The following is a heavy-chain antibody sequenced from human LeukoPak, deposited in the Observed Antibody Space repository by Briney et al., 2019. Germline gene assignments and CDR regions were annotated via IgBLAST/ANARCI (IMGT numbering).Heavy chain of an antibody. D-gene: IGHD3-22*01. CDR2: ISSSSSYI. Sequence: GGSLRLSCAASGFTFSSYSMNWVRQAPGKGLEWVSSISSSSSYIYYADSVKGRFTISRDNAKNSLYLQMNSLRAEDTAVYYCAREGPRSVYDSSGLVDAFGIWGQGTMVTVSS. CDR3: AREGPRSVYDSSGLVDAFGI. V-gene: IGHV3-21*01. CDR1: GFTFSSYS. J-gene: IGHJ3*02.